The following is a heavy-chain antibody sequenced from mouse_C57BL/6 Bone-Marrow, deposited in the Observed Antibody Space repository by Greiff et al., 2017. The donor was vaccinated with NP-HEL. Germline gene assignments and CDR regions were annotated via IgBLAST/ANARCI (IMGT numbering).Heavy chain of an antibody. CDR3: TTAVVATGTMGC. D-gene: IGHD1-1*01. J-gene: IGHJ4*01. V-gene: IGHV14-1*01. CDR1: GFNITDYY. Sequence: VQLQQSGAELVRPGASVKLSCTASGFNITDYYMHWVKQRPEQGLEWIGRIDPEDGDTEYAAKFQGKATMTADTSSTTAYLQLSSLTSEDTAVYYCTTAVVATGTMGCWGKGTSVTVSS. CDR2: IDPEDGDT.